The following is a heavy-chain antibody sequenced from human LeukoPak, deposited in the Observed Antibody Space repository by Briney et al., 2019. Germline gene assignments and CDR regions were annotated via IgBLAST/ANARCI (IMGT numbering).Heavy chain of an antibody. J-gene: IGHJ4*02. Sequence: RGSLRLSCAASGFTFSSYGMHWVRQAPGKGLEWVAVISYDGSNKYYADSVKGRSTISRDNSKNTLYLQMNSLRAEDTAVYYCSVGGPPLLTWGQGTLVTVSS. D-gene: IGHD2-15*01. V-gene: IGHV3-30*03. CDR2: ISYDGSNK. CDR3: SVGGPPLLT. CDR1: GFTFSSYG.